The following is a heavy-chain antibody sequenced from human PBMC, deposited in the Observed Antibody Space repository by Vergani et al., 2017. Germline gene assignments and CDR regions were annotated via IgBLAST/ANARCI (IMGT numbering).Heavy chain of an antibody. CDR2: ISYDGSNK. J-gene: IGHJ4*02. Sequence: QVQLVGSGGGVVQPGRSLRLSCAASGFTFSSYAMHWVRQAPGKGLEWVAVISYDGSNKYYADSVKGRFTISRDNSKNTLYLQMNSLRAEDTAVYYCARASGSYYSGFDYWGQGTLVTVSS. CDR1: GFTFSSYA. CDR3: ARASGSYYSGFDY. V-gene: IGHV3-30*14. D-gene: IGHD1-26*01.